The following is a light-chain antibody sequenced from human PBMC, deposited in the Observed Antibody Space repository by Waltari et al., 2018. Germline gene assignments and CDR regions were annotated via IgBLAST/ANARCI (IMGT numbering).Light chain of an antibody. CDR1: QDITNS. Sequence: DIQMTQSPSSLSASVGDRVTITCQASQDITNSLKWYQQKPGKAPKVLIYDATDLEAGVPSRFSGSGSGTDFTFTITSLQSEDIATYYCQQYNNLPMTFGGGTKVEIK. CDR2: DAT. CDR3: QQYNNLPMT. V-gene: IGKV1-33*01. J-gene: IGKJ4*01.